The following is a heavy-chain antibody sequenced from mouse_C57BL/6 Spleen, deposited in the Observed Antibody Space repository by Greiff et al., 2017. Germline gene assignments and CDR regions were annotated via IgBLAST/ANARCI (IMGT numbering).Heavy chain of an antibody. V-gene: IGHV5-4*01. CDR1: GFTFSSYA. CDR2: ISDGGSYT. J-gene: IGHJ1*03. Sequence: EVNVVESGGGLVKPGGSLKLSCAASGFTFSSYAMSWVRQTPEKRLEWVATISDGGSYTYYPDNVKGRFTISRDNAKNNLYLQMSHLKSEDTAMYYCAREGGVFITTVVASRYFDVWGTGTTVTVSS. CDR3: AREGGVFITTVVASRYFDV. D-gene: IGHD1-1*01.